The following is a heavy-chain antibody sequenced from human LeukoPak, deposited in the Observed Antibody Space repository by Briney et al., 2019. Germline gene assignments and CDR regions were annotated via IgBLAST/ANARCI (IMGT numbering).Heavy chain of an antibody. D-gene: IGHD3-9*01. J-gene: IGHJ4*02. Sequence: SETLSLTCTVSGGSISSGAYCWGWIRQHPGKGLEWIGYIYYSGSTYYNPSLKSRVTISVDTSKNQFSLKLSSVTAADTAVYFCARVYDINLHYFDYWGQGTLVTVSS. V-gene: IGHV4-31*03. CDR2: IYYSGST. CDR3: ARVYDINLHYFDY. CDR1: GGSISSGAYC.